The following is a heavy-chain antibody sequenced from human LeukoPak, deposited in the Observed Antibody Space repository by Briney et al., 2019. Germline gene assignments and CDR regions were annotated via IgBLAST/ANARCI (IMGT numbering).Heavy chain of an antibody. D-gene: IGHD6-19*01. CDR3: ARGRNPRMLAVAGGLFGY. CDR1: GGSFSGYY. Sequence: PSETLSLTCAVSGGSFSGYYWSWIRQPPGKGLEWIGEINHSGSTKYNPSLKSRVTISVDTSKNQVSLSLSSVTDADTAVYYCARGRNPRMLAVAGGLFGYWGQGTLVTVSS. V-gene: IGHV4-34*01. CDR2: INHSGST. J-gene: IGHJ4*02.